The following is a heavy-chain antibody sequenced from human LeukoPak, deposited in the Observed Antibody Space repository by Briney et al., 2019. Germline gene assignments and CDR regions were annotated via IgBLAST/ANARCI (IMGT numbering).Heavy chain of an antibody. CDR3: ESDKHGDYVFDY. D-gene: IGHD4-17*01. CDR1: GGSISSYY. CDR2: MYPSGST. V-gene: IGHV4-4*07. Sequence: SETLSLTCTVSGGSISSYYWSCIRAPAGGGLEWIGRMYPSGSTNCNPSLRSRVTMSVDTSKNQFSLKLSSVTAADTAVYYCESDKHGDYVFDYWGQGTLVTVSS. J-gene: IGHJ4*02.